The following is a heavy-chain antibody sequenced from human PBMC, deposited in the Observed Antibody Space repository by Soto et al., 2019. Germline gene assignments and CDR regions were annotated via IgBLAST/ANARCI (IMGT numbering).Heavy chain of an antibody. J-gene: IGHJ6*02. CDR2: INHSGST. V-gene: IGHV4-34*01. CDR3: ARVGCSSATCYSTFGYYYYGMDV. D-gene: IGHD2-15*01. CDR1: GGSFSYYY. Sequence: QVQLQQWGAGLLEPSETLSLTCAVYGGSFSYYYWNWIRQPPGKGLEWIGEINHSGSTNYNPSLKSRVTISVDTSKNQFSLKLSSVTAADTAVYYCARVGCSSATCYSTFGYYYYGMDVWGPGTTVTVSS.